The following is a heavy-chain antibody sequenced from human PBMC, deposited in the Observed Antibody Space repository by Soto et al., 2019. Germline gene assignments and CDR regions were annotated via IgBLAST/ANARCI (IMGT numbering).Heavy chain of an antibody. Sequence: PSETLSLTCTVSGDSISGYYWNWIRQPQGKGLEWVGYIYYSGSTNYNPSLKSRVTISVDTSKNQFSLKLSSVTAADTAVYYCARDQWLDSWFHPWGQGTLVTVSS. CDR3: ARDQWLDSWFHP. J-gene: IGHJ5*02. CDR1: GDSISGYY. CDR2: IYYSGST. V-gene: IGHV4-59*12. D-gene: IGHD6-19*01.